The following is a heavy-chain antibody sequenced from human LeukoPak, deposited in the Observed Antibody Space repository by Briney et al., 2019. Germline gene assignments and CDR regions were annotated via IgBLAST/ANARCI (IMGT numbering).Heavy chain of an antibody. CDR2: ISAYNGNT. J-gene: IGHJ4*02. CDR1: GYTFTSYG. D-gene: IGHD3-3*01. Sequence: ASVKVSCKASGYTFTSYGISWVRRAPGQGLEWMGWISAYNGNTNYAQKLQGRVTMTTDTSTSTAYMELRSLRSDDTAVYYCARDSEILNDFWSGYVDLDYWGQGTLVTVSS. V-gene: IGHV1-18*01. CDR3: ARDSEILNDFWSGYVDLDY.